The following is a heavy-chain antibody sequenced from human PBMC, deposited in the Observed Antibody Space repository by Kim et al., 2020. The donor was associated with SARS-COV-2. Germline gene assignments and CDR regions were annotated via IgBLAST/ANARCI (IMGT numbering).Heavy chain of an antibody. D-gene: IGHD1-20*01. J-gene: IGHJ6*03. Sequence: GGSLRLSCAASGFTVSSNYMSWVRQAPGKGLEWVAVICSGGSTYYSASAEDRLTISRENSKNTLYLQMNSLRTDDTAVDYCGCQRYNWNCAFYYYDSY. CDR2: ICSGGST. V-gene: IGHV3-66*01. CDR1: GFTVSSNY. CDR3: GCQRYNWNCAFYYYDSY.